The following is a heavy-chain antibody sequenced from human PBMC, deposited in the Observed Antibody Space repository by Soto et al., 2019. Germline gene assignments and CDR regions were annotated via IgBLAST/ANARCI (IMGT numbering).Heavy chain of an antibody. CDR3: ERDGSYIWV. CDR1: GFTVSNNY. J-gene: IGHJ4*02. D-gene: IGHD2-15*01. Sequence: EVQLVESGGGLVQPGGSLRLSCAASGFTVSNNYMRWVRQAPGKGLEWVSLIYSGGATYYAHSVKGRFTISSDNSNKTLSFKMNSRRAEDTTVYLCERDGSYIWVGDQGVLVIVSS. CDR2: IYSGGAT. V-gene: IGHV3-66*01.